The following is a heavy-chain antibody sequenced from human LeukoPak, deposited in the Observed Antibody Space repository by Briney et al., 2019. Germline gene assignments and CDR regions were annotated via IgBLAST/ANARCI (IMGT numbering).Heavy chain of an antibody. CDR1: GFTFSSYA. CDR3: ARDKGNSWYYFDY. D-gene: IGHD6-13*01. CDR2: IRYDGSNK. V-gene: IGHV3-33*08. Sequence: GRSLRLSCAASGFTFSSYAMHWVRQAPGKGLEWVAFIRYDGSNKYYADSVKGRFNISRDNAKNSLYLQMNSMRVEDTVVYYCARDKGNSWYYFDYWRQGTLVSVSS. J-gene: IGHJ4*02.